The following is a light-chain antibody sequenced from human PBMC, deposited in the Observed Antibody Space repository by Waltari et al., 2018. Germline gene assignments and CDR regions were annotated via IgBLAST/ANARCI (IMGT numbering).Light chain of an antibody. Sequence: QSALTQPASVSGSPGQSITISCPGTSSDGGGYNYVSWYQQHPGKAPKLMICDVSNPPSGVSNRFSGSKSGNTASLTISGLQAEDEADYYCSSYISSSTLELFGGGTSLTVL. CDR2: DVS. J-gene: IGLJ2*01. CDR1: SSDGGGYNY. CDR3: SSYISSSTLEL. V-gene: IGLV2-14*03.